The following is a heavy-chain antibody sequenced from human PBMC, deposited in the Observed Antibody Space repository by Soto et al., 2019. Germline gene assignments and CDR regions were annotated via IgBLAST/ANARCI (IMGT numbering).Heavy chain of an antibody. CDR1: GYTFHNCG. Sequence: SVKVSFKASGYTFHNCGFNWVRQAPGHGLGWIGRISAYNYNKHYAQNFEGRVTMTTDTSTSTDYMELSSLRFENTAIYYRARLTGVSRLVLDXWGQGAQVTVSX. V-gene: IGHV1-18*01. CDR2: ISAYNYNK. D-gene: IGHD2-8*01. J-gene: IGHJ4*02. CDR3: ARLTGVSRLVLDX.